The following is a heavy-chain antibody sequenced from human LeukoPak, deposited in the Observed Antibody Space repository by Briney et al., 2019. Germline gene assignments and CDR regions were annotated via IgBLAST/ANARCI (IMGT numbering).Heavy chain of an antibody. D-gene: IGHD1-26*01. CDR2: INPNSGGT. CDR3: ARDRSAGRDLDY. Sequence: ASVKVSCKASGYTFTDYYMHWVRQAPGQGLEWMGWINPNSGGTNYAQKFQGRVTMTRDTPISTAYMELSRLTSDDSAVCYCARDRSAGRDLDYWGQGTLVTVSS. CDR1: GYTFTDYY. J-gene: IGHJ4*02. V-gene: IGHV1-2*02.